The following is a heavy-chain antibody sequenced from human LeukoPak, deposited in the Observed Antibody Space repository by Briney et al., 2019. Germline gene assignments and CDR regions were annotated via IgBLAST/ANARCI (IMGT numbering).Heavy chain of an antibody. CDR1: GITFSSYA. CDR2: ISGGGGST. Sequence: GGSLRLSCAASGITFSSYAMSWVRQAPGKGLEWVSVISGGGGSTHYADSVKGQFAISRGNSENTVHLQMNSLRVEDTAVYYCALRRGSSCWSGRWFDPWGQGTLVTVSS. D-gene: IGHD6-19*01. CDR3: ALRRGSSCWSGRWFDP. V-gene: IGHV3-23*01. J-gene: IGHJ5*02.